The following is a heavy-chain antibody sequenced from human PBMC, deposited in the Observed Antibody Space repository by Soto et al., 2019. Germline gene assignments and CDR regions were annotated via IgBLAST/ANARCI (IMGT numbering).Heavy chain of an antibody. D-gene: IGHD6-13*01. CDR3: ARELGQQLVGWFDP. CDR2: ISAYNGNT. Sequence: GASVKVSCKASGYTFTSYGISWVRQAPGQGLEWMGWISAYNGNTNYAQKLQGRVTMTTDTSTSTAYMELRSLGSDDTAVYYCARELGQQLVGWFDPWGQGTLVPVSS. J-gene: IGHJ5*02. V-gene: IGHV1-18*01. CDR1: GYTFTSYG.